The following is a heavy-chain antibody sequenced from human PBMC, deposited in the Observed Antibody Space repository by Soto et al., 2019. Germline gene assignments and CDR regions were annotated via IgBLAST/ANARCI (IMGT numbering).Heavy chain of an antibody. CDR2: ISAYNGNT. Sequence: ASVKVSCKASGYTFTSYGISWVRQAPGQGLEWMGWISAYNGNTNYAQKLQGRVTMTTDTSTSTAYMELRSLRSDDTAVYYCARNPFDWLLLGFEYWGQGTLVTVSS. J-gene: IGHJ4*02. CDR3: ARNPFDWLLLGFEY. D-gene: IGHD3-9*01. V-gene: IGHV1-18*01. CDR1: GYTFTSYG.